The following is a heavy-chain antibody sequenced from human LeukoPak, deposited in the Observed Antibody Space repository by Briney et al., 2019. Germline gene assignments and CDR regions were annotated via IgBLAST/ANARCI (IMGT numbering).Heavy chain of an antibody. CDR1: GGTFSSYS. Sequence: ASVKVSCKASGGTFSSYSINWVRQDTGQGLEWMGWMNPNSGNTGYAQKFQCRVTMTRNTSISTAYMELSSLRSEDTAVYYCASAVTMVRGVTSFDYWGQGTLVTVSS. CDR3: ASAVTMVRGVTSFDY. CDR2: MNPNSGNT. J-gene: IGHJ4*02. D-gene: IGHD3-10*01. V-gene: IGHV1-8*02.